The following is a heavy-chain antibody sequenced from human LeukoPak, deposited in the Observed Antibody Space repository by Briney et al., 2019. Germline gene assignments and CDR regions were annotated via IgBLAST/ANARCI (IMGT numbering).Heavy chain of an antibody. Sequence: SETLSLTCAVYGGSCSGYYWSWIRQPPEKGLEWIGEINQSGTTNYTHALKSRDTISVDTSKTQFSVNLSSVTSTHTAVYYSARHTRPGYGGSENAFDIWGQGTMVTVSS. J-gene: IGHJ3*02. CDR1: GGSCSGYY. V-gene: IGHV4-34*01. CDR3: ARHTRPGYGGSENAFDI. CDR2: INQSGTT. D-gene: IGHD5-12*01.